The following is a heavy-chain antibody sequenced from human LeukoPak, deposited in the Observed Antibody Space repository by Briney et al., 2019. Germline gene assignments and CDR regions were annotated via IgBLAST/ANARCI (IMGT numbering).Heavy chain of an antibody. J-gene: IGHJ6*02. V-gene: IGHV3-33*08. Sequence: GGSLRLSCAASGFTFSSDGMHWVRQAPGKGLEWVAVIWYDGSNKYYADSVKGRFTISRDNSKNTLYLQMNSLRAEDTAVYYCAGRYQLLHYYYGMDVWGQGTTVTVSS. CDR1: GFTFSSDG. CDR3: AGRYQLLHYYYGMDV. CDR2: IWYDGSNK. D-gene: IGHD2-2*01.